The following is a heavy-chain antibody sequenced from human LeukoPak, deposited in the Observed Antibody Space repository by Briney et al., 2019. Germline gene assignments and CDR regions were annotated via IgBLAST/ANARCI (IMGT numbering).Heavy chain of an antibody. CDR1: GFTLSSYW. CDR2: IKQDGSEK. D-gene: IGHD2-15*01. J-gene: IGHJ5*02. V-gene: IGHV3-7*01. Sequence: GGSLRLSCAASGFTLSSYWMSWVRQAQGKGLEWVANIKQDGSEKYYVDSVKGRFTISRGNAKNSLYLQMNSLRAEDTAVYYCAGRPLYNWFDPWGQGTLVTVSS. CDR3: AGRPLYNWFDP.